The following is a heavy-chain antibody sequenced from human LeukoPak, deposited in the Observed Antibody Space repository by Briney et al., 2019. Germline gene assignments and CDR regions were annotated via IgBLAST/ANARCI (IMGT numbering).Heavy chain of an antibody. CDR3: ARDRINPKYPDAFDI. CDR2: ISAYNGNT. J-gene: IGHJ3*02. V-gene: IGHV1-18*01. D-gene: IGHD2-2*01. Sequence: GSSVKVSCKASGYTFTSYGISWVRQAPGQGLEWMGWISAYNGNTNYAQKLQGRVTMTTDTSTSTAYMELRSLRSDDTAVYYCARDRINPKYPDAFDIWGQGTMVTVPS. CDR1: GYTFTSYG.